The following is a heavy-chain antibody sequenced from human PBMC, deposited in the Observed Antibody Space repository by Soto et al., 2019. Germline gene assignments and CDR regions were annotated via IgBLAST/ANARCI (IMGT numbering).Heavy chain of an antibody. D-gene: IGHD1-26*01. V-gene: IGHV4-4*02. CDR3: AGVSGSYYYGMDV. CDR2: IYHSGST. Sequence: QVQLQESGPGLVKPSGTLSLTCAVSGGSISSSNWWSWVRQPPGKGLEWIGEIYHSGSTNYNPSLKSRVTISVDKSKNQFPLQLSSVTAADTAVYYCAGVSGSYYYGMDVWGQGTTVTVSS. CDR1: GGSISSSNW. J-gene: IGHJ6*02.